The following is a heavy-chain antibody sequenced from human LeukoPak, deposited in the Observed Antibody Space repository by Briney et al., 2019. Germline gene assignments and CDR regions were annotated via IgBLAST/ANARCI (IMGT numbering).Heavy chain of an antibody. CDR1: GFTFSSYG. J-gene: IGHJ6*02. CDR2: ISYDGSNK. Sequence: GGSLRLSCAASGFTFSSYGMHWVRKAPGKGLEWVAVISYDGSNKYYADSVKGRFTISRDNSKNTLYLQMNSLRAEDTAVYYCAKAKEVYDFWSGYHSYYGMDVWGQGTTVTVSS. V-gene: IGHV3-30*18. CDR3: AKAKEVYDFWSGYHSYYGMDV. D-gene: IGHD3-3*01.